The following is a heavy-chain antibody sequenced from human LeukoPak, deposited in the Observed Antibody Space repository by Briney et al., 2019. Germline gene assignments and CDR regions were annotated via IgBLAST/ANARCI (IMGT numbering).Heavy chain of an antibody. CDR3: ARRTGSHLPNWFDP. CDR2: INHRGST. V-gene: IGHV4-34*01. Sequence: SETLSLTCAVYGGSFSGYHWSWIRQPPGKGLEWIGEINHRGSTNDNPSLQSRLTISVDTSKNQFSLNLNSVTAADTAVYYCARRTGSHLPNWFDPWGQGTLVTVSS. D-gene: IGHD3-10*01. CDR1: GGSFSGYH. J-gene: IGHJ5*02.